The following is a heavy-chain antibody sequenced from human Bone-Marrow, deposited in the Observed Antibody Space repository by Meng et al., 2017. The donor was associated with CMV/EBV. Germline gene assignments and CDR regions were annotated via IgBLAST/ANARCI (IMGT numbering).Heavy chain of an antibody. Sequence: GESLKISCAASGFTFSSYWMHWVRQAPGKGLVWVSRINSDGSSTSYADSVKGRFTISRDNAKNTLYLQMNSLRAEDTALYYCARDFNYYDSSGYYYWYFDLWGRGTLVTVSS. J-gene: IGHJ2*01. CDR2: INSDGSST. V-gene: IGHV3-74*01. CDR1: GFTFSSYW. CDR3: ARDFNYYDSSGYYYWYFDL. D-gene: IGHD3-22*01.